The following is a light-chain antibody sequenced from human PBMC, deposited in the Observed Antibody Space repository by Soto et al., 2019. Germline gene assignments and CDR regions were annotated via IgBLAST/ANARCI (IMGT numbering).Light chain of an antibody. Sequence: QSALTQPASVSGSPGQSITISCTGTSSDVGGYNYVSWYQQHPGTAPKLIIYDVSNRPSGVSDRFSGSKSGTTASLTISGLQAEDEADYYCKSYASSSTPFVFGTGTKLTVL. J-gene: IGLJ1*01. V-gene: IGLV2-14*01. CDR1: SSDVGGYNY. CDR2: DVS. CDR3: KSYASSSTPFV.